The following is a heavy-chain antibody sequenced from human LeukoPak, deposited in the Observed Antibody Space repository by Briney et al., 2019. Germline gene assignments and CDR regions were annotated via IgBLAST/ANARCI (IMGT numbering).Heavy chain of an antibody. CDR1: GGSISSSSYY. J-gene: IGHJ3*02. Sequence: SETLSLTCTVSGGSISSSSYYWGWIRQPPGKGLEWIGSLYYSGRTYYNPSLESRVTISVDTSKNNFSLKLSSVTAADTAVYYCAKGVHSGSYHDAFDIWSQGTMVTVSS. D-gene: IGHD1-26*01. CDR3: AKGVHSGSYHDAFDI. V-gene: IGHV4-39*07. CDR2: LYYSGRT.